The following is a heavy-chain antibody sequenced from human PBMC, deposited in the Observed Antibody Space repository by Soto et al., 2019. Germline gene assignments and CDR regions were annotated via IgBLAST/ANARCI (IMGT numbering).Heavy chain of an antibody. V-gene: IGHV5-10-1*01. CDR3: ARRGLYCSSTSCYSHYYYGMDV. CDR1: GYSFTSYW. J-gene: IGHJ6*02. D-gene: IGHD2-2*01. CDR2: IDPSDSYT. Sequence: PGESLKISCKGSGYSFTSYWISWVRQMPGKGLEWMGRIDPSDSYTNYSPSFQGHVTISADKSISTAYLQWSSLKASDIAMYYCARRGLYCSSTSCYSHYYYGMDVWGQGTTVTVSS.